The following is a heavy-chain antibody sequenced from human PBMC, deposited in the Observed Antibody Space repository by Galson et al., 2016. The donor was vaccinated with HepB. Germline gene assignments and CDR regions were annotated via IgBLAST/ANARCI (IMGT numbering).Heavy chain of an antibody. V-gene: IGHV3-30*18. CDR2: DSMDGRRK. CDR1: GFTFSHRG. CDR3: AKRHEYCPPVGCSVDS. J-gene: IGHJ4*02. D-gene: IGHD2/OR15-2a*01. Sequence: SLRLSCAASGFTFSHRGMHWVRQAPSKGLEWVAADSMDGRRKFYADSVKGRFTISRDNSNNMLFLQMNSLTADDTAVYYCAKRHEYCPPVGCSVDSWGQGTLVSVSS.